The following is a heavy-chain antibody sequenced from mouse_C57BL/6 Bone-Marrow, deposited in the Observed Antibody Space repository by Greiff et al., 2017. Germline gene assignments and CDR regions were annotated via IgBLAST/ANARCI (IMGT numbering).Heavy chain of an antibody. CDR2: IWGDGST. J-gene: IGHJ4*01. V-gene: IGHV2-3*01. CDR1: GFSFTSYG. Sequence: VQVVESGPGLVAPSQSLSITCTVSGFSFTSYGVSWVRQPPGKGLEWLGVIWGDGSTNYHSALISRLCISKDNSKSHVFLKLNSLQPKDTATYYCAKELTTRDAMDDWGQGTTVTVSS. CDR3: AKELTTRDAMDD. D-gene: IGHD2-12*01.